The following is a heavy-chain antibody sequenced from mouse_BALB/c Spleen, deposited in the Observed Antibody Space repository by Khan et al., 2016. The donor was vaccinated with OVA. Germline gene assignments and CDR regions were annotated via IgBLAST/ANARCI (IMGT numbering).Heavy chain of an antibody. D-gene: IGHD1-1*01. CDR2: IHPNSGYT. Sequence: QVQLQQSGTELARPGASVKMSCKATGYTFTSYTIHWVKQRPGQGLDWIGYIHPNSGYTTYNQKFKGKATLTADKSSSTAYMQLSSLTSEDSAVYYCATDFHYYGSRGAMDYWGQGTSVTVSS. CDR3: ATDFHYYGSRGAMDY. J-gene: IGHJ4*01. V-gene: IGHV1-4*01. CDR1: GYTFTSYT.